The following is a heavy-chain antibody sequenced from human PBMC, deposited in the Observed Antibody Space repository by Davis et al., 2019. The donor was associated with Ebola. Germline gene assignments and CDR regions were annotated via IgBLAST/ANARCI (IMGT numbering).Heavy chain of an antibody. CDR2: IGGGGSST. CDR3: AKVTALWSGYYMDS. CDR1: GFTFSSHA. D-gene: IGHD3-3*01. J-gene: IGHJ4*02. Sequence: GESLKISCAASGFTFSSHAMTWVRQAPGKGLDWVSGIGGGGSSTYYADSVKGRFTILRDNSRNTLSLQMNTLRAEDTAVYYCAKVTALWSGYYMDSWGQGVLVTVSS. V-gene: IGHV3-23*01.